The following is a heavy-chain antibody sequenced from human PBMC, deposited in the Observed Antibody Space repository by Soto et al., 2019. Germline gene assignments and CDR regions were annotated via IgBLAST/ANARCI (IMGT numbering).Heavy chain of an antibody. V-gene: IGHV3-23*01. CDR2: SSSSGGST. CDR3: ARVPSTGCADY. CDR1: GFTFSSYA. J-gene: IGHJ4*02. Sequence: EVQLLQSGGDLVQPGGSLRLSCAASGFTFSSYAMNWVRQAPGPGLEWVSTSSSSGGSTYYADSVKGRFTVSRDTSKNTLYLQVNSLRAEETAVYYCARVPSTGCADYWGQGNLGTGSS. D-gene: IGHD2-8*02.